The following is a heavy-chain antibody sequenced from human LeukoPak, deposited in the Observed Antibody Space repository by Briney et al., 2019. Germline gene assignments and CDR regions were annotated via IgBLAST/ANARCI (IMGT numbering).Heavy chain of an antibody. CDR1: GGSISSYY. D-gene: IGHD2-21*02. J-gene: IGHJ3*02. CDR2: IYHSGST. V-gene: IGHV4-59*08. Sequence: SETLSLTCTVSGGSISSYYWSWIRQPPGKGLEWIGYIYHSGSTNYNPSLKSRVTISVDTSKNQFSLKLSSVTAADTAVYYCARRRGGDLAAFDIWGQGTMVTVSS. CDR3: ARRRGGDLAAFDI.